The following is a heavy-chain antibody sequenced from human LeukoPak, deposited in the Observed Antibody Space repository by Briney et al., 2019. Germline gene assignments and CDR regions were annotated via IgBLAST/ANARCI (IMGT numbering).Heavy chain of an antibody. V-gene: IGHV4-59*01. J-gene: IGHJ4*02. CDR3: ARENYGSGSLTFDY. D-gene: IGHD3-10*01. CDR1: GGAISSYY. Sequence: TLSLTCTVSGGAISSYYWSWIRQPPGKGLEWIGYIYYSGSTNYNPSLKSRVTISVDTSKNQFSLKLSSVTAADTAVYYCARENYGSGSLTFDYWGQGTLVTVSS. CDR2: IYYSGST.